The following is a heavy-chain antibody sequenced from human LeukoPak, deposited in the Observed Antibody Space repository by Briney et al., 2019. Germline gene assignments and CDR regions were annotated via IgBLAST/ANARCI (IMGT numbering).Heavy chain of an antibody. CDR1: GFTFSSYT. V-gene: IGHV3-23*01. D-gene: IGHD1-14*01. J-gene: IGHJ4*02. Sequence: GGSLRLSCAASGFTFSSYTMSWVRQAPGKGLEWVSGIYGGGSGSTFYAESVKGRFTISRDNSKNTLYLQMNSLRDEDTAIYYCAKDFTPDGIWDIDYWGRGTLITVSS. CDR2: IYGGGSGST. CDR3: AKDFTPDGIWDIDY.